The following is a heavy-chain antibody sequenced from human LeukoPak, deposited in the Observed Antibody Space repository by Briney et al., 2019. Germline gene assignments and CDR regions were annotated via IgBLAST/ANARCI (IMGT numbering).Heavy chain of an antibody. D-gene: IGHD3-9*01. V-gene: IGHV1-18*01. Sequence: ASVKVSCKASGYTFTSYGISWVRQAPGQGLEWMGWISAYNGNTNYAQKLQGRVTMTTDTSTSTAYMELRSLRSDDTAVYYCAVNYDILTYNWFDPCGQGTLVTVSS. J-gene: IGHJ5*02. CDR3: AVNYDILTYNWFDP. CDR1: GYTFTSYG. CDR2: ISAYNGNT.